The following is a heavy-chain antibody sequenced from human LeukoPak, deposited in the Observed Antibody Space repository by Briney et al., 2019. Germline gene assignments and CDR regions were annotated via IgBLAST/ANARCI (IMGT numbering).Heavy chain of an antibody. V-gene: IGHV4-59*01. Sequence: SETLSLTCTVSGASINNYFWSWIRQPPGKGLEWIGYVSYSGTTKYDPSLKSRVSMSVHTSKNQFSLKVTSVTAADTAVYYCARGGLTAHFDYWGQGTLVTVSS. CDR2: VSYSGTT. CDR3: ARGGLTAHFDY. CDR1: GASINNYF. J-gene: IGHJ4*02.